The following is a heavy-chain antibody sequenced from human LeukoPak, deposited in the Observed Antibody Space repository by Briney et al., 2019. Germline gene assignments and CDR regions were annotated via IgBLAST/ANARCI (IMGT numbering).Heavy chain of an antibody. Sequence: SETLSLTCSVSGGSVSSGSYYWSWIRQPPGKGLEWIGYIYYSGSTNYNSSLKSRVTISVDTSKNQFSLKLSSATAADTALYYCARVEHNAFDIWGQGTMVTVSS. D-gene: IGHD1-26*01. CDR2: IYYSGST. J-gene: IGHJ3*02. CDR1: GGSVSSGSYY. V-gene: IGHV4-61*01. CDR3: ARVEHNAFDI.